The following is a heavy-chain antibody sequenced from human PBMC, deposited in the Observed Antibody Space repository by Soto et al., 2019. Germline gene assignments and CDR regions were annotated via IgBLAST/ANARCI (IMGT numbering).Heavy chain of an antibody. V-gene: IGHV3-53*01. J-gene: IGHJ4*02. CDR2: IYGGGTT. D-gene: IGHD6-19*01. CDR3: VQTTGWPGFDF. Sequence: EVQLVESGGGLIQPGGSLRLSCAASGFAVSSKYMTWVRQAPGKGLEWVSVIYGGGTTYYADSVKGRFPISRDTSKNTLYLQMNSLRAEDTAVYSCVQTTGWPGFDFWGQGTLVTVSS. CDR1: GFAVSSKY.